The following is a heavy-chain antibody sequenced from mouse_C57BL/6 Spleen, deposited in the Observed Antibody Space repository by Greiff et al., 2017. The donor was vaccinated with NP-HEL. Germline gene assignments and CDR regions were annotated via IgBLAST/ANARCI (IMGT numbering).Heavy chain of an antibody. Sequence: VQLQESGAELVKPGASVKISCKASGYAFSSYWMNWVKQRPGKGLEWIGQIYPGDGDTNYNGKFKGKAILTADKSSSTAYMQLSSLTSEDSAVYFCARDDAYAMDYWGQGTSVTVSS. J-gene: IGHJ4*01. CDR1: GYAFSSYW. V-gene: IGHV1-80*01. CDR3: ARDDAYAMDY. CDR2: IYPGDGDT. D-gene: IGHD2-12*01.